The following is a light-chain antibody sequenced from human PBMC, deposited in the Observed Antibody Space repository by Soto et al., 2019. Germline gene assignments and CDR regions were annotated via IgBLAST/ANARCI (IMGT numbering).Light chain of an antibody. CDR3: QQSHSSPLT. CDR2: VAS. Sequence: DIQMTQSPSSLSASVGDRVTITCRASQSIGPDLSWYQEKPGTPPRLLIYVASSLESGVPSRFSGSASGTDFTLTISSLQPEDFATYYCQQSHSSPLTFGQGTKVEI. CDR1: QSIGPD. V-gene: IGKV1-39*01. J-gene: IGKJ1*01.